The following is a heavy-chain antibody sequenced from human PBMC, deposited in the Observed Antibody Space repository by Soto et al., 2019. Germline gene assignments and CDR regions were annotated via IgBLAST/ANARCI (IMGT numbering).Heavy chain of an antibody. V-gene: IGHV4-31*03. CDR1: GGSTSSGRYY. D-gene: IGHD7-27*01. CDR2: IYYSGST. J-gene: IGHJ4*02. Sequence: SQTLSLTCTVSGGSTSSGRYYWSWIRQHPGKGLEWIGYIYYSGSTYYNPSLKSRVTISVDTSKNQFSLKLSSVTAADTAVYYCAKNWNWGSLIHWGQGTLVTVS. CDR3: AKNWNWGSLIH.